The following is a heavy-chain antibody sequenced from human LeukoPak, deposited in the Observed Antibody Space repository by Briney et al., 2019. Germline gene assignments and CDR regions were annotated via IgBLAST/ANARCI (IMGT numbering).Heavy chain of an antibody. Sequence: SETLSLTCAVYGGSFSGYYWSWIRQPPGKGLEWIGEINHSGSTNYNPSLKSRVTISVDTSKNQFSLKLSSVTAADTAVYYCARGGSRYSYGQYYYYYYMDVWGKGTTVTISS. J-gene: IGHJ6*03. D-gene: IGHD5-18*01. CDR1: GGSFSGYY. CDR3: ARGGSRYSYGQYYYYYYMDV. V-gene: IGHV4-34*01. CDR2: INHSGST.